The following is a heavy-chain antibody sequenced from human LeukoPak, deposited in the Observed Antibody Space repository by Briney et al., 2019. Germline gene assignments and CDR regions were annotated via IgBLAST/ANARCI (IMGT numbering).Heavy chain of an antibody. J-gene: IGHJ4*02. Sequence: SETLSLTCTVSGGSISSSSYYWGWIRQPPGKGLEWIGSIYYSGSTYYNPSLKSRVTISVDTSKNQFSLKLSSVTAADTAVYYCARRGSSWYYGSLEGYYFDYWGQGTLVTVSS. D-gene: IGHD6-13*01. V-gene: IGHV4-39*07. CDR1: GGSISSSSYY. CDR2: IYYSGST. CDR3: ARRGSSWYYGSLEGYYFDY.